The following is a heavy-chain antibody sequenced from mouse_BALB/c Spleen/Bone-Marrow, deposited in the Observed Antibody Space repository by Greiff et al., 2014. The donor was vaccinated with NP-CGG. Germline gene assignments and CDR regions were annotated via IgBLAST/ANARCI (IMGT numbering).Heavy chain of an antibody. D-gene: IGHD4-1*01. J-gene: IGHJ4*01. CDR1: GFTFSGYW. CDR3: TRDWDDAMDY. CDR2: IRLKSNNYAT. Sequence: EVMLVESGGGLVQPGGSMKLSCAASGFTFSGYWMNWVRQSPEKGLEWVAEIRLKSNNYATHYAESVKGRFTISRDDSKSSVYLQMNNLRAEDTGIYYCTRDWDDAMDYWGQGTSVTVSS. V-gene: IGHV6-6*02.